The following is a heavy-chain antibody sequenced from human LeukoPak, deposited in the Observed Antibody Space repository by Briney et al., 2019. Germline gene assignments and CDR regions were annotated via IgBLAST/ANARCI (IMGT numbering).Heavy chain of an antibody. J-gene: IGHJ4*02. CDR1: GFTGTRNS. CDR2: IYSDDST. CDR3: AKDLSMVRGVMSFDY. V-gene: IGHV3-53*05. D-gene: IGHD3-10*01. Sequence: PGGSLRLSCTVSGFTGTRNSMSWVRQAPGKSLEWVSIIYSDDSTYYADSVKGRFTISRDNSKNTLYLQMNSLRAEDTAVYYCAKDLSMVRGVMSFDYWGQGTLVTVSS.